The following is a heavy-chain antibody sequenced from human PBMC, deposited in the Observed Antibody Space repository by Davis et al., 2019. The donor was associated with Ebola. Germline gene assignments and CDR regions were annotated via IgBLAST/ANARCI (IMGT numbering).Heavy chain of an antibody. D-gene: IGHD3-3*01. Sequence: GESLKISCAAFGFSFSSYDMHWVRQAPGKGLEWVAMIWHDGTKKYYADSVKGRFTISRDNSKNTLYLEMGSLSVADTAVYYCARGFHFGVVTFFDNWGQGNLVTVSA. CDR2: IWHDGTKK. V-gene: IGHV3-33*01. CDR3: ARGFHFGVVTFFDN. CDR1: GFSFSSYD. J-gene: IGHJ4*02.